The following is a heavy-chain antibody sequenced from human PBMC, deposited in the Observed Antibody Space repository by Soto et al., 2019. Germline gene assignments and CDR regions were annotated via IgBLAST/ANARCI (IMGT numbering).Heavy chain of an antibody. D-gene: IGHD5-18*01. CDR1: GFSLSSFA. CDR2: VSDDGASI. V-gene: IGHV3-48*03. Sequence: GGSLRLSCEASGFSLSSFAMNWVRQDPGRGLEWVSYVSDDGASIYSADSLKGRFTISRDNAKNSLSLQMNNLRAEDTAVYYCARENSEQAWLHHFDNWGLGTLVTVSS. CDR3: ARENSEQAWLHHFDN. J-gene: IGHJ4*01.